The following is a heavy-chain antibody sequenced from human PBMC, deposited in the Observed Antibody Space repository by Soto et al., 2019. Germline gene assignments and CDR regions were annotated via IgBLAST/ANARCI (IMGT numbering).Heavy chain of an antibody. V-gene: IGHV4-61*01. CDR1: GGSVSSGSYY. J-gene: IGHJ4*02. CDR2: IYYSGST. Sequence: PSETLSLTCTVSGGSVSSGSYYWSWIRQPPGKGLEWIGYIYYSGSTNYNPSLKSRVTISVDTSKNQFSLKLSSVTAADTAVYYCASADTMVRGVSHFDYWGQGTLVTVSS. D-gene: IGHD3-10*01. CDR3: ASADTMVRGVSHFDY.